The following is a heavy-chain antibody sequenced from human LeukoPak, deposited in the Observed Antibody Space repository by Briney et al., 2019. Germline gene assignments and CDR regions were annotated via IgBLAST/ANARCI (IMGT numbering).Heavy chain of an antibody. Sequence: PGGSLRLSCAASGFTFSSYSMNWVRQAPGKGLEWVAVISYDGSNKYYADSVKGRFTISRDNSKNTLYLQMNSLRAEDTAVYYCAKEGATGGPYCSGGSCYYYGMDVWGQGTTVTVSS. J-gene: IGHJ6*02. CDR3: AKEGATGGPYCSGGSCYYYGMDV. D-gene: IGHD2-15*01. V-gene: IGHV3-30*18. CDR2: ISYDGSNK. CDR1: GFTFSSYS.